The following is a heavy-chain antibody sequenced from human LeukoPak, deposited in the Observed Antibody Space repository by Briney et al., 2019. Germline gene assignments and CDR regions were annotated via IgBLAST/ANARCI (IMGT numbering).Heavy chain of an antibody. V-gene: IGHV1-18*01. CDR3: ARDSDCSSTSCYMNWFDP. CDR1: GYTFTSYG. J-gene: IGHJ5*02. Sequence: ASVKVSCKASGYTFTSYGISWVRQAPGQGLEWMGWISAYNGNTNYVQKLQGRVTMTTDTSTSTAYMELRSLRSDDTAVYYCARDSDCSSTSCYMNWFDPWGQGTLVTVSS. CDR2: ISAYNGNT. D-gene: IGHD2-2*01.